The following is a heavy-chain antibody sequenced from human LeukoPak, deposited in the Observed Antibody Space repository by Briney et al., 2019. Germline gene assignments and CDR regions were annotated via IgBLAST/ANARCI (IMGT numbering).Heavy chain of an antibody. CDR2: IKSKTDGGTT. CDR1: GFNFANAY. D-gene: IGHD3-10*01. CDR3: IRLWSGEFI. Sequence: GGSLRLSCAASGFNFANAYMSWVRQAPGKGLEWVGRIKSKTDGGTTGYAAPVKGRFTISRDDSKNTLYLQMNSLKTEDTAVYYCIRLWSGEFIWGQGTMVSVSS. V-gene: IGHV3-15*01. J-gene: IGHJ3*02.